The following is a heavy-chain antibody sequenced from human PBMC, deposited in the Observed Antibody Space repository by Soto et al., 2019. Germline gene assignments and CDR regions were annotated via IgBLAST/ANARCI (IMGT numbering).Heavy chain of an antibody. CDR3: ARWLRHQLLFGRSNWFDP. Sequence: SETLSLTCAVYGGSFSGYYWSWIRQPPGKGLEWIGEINHSGSTNYNPSLKSRVTISVDTSKNQFSLKLSSVTAADTAVYYCARWLRHQLLFGRSNWFDPWGQGTLVTVS. CDR1: GGSFSGYY. CDR2: INHSGST. V-gene: IGHV4-34*01. J-gene: IGHJ5*02. D-gene: IGHD2-2*01.